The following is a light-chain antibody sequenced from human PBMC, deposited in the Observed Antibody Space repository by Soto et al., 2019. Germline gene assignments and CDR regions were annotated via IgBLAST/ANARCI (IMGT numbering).Light chain of an antibody. CDR3: CSYAGSSLYG. CDR1: SSDVGSYNL. V-gene: IGLV2-23*02. Sequence: QSVLTQPASVSGSPGQSITISCTGTSSDVGSYNLVSWYQQHPVKAPKLMIYEVSKRPSGVSNRFSGSKSGNTASLTISGLQAEDEADYYCCSYAGSSLYGFGTGTKVTVL. CDR2: EVS. J-gene: IGLJ1*01.